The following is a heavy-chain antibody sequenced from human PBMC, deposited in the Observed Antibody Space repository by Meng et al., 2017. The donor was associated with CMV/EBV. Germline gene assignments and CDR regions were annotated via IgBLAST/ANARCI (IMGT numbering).Heavy chain of an antibody. CDR3: ARGGLFWSGYYPYYYYGMDV. V-gene: IGHV4-61*01. CDR1: GGSVSSGRYY. J-gene: IGHJ6*02. Sequence: SETLSLTCTVSGGSVSSGRYYWSWIRQPPGKGLEWIGYIYYSGSTNYNPSLKSRVTISVDTSKNQFSLKLSSVTAADTAVYYCARGGLFWSGYYPYYYYGMDVWGQGTTVTVSS. D-gene: IGHD3-3*01. CDR2: IYYSGST.